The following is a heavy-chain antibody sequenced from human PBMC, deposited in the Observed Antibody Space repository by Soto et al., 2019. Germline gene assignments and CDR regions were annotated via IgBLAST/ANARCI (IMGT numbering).Heavy chain of an antibody. V-gene: IGHV4-59*02. CDR1: GDSVNGYY. CDR3: ARDFSTRITMVRGVTSNWFDP. CDR2: VYYSGST. Sequence: SDTLPLTCTVTGDSVNGYYWRWMRQPPGKGLEFMGYVYYSGSTNYNPSLKSRVTISVDTSKNQFSLKLSSVTAADTAVYYCARDFSTRITMVRGVTSNWFDPWGQGTLVTVSS. J-gene: IGHJ5*02. D-gene: IGHD3-10*01.